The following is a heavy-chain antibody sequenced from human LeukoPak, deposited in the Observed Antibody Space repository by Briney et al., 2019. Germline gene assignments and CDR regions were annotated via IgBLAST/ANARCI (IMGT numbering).Heavy chain of an antibody. CDR1: GGSISSYY. J-gene: IGHJ6*03. D-gene: IGHD6-6*01. V-gene: IGHV4-59*12. Sequence: TSETLSLTCTVSGGSISSYYWSWIRQPPGKGLEWIGFIYDSGSTDYNPSLKSRVTISIHTSKNNFSLKLSSVTAADTAIYYCARDFSSSSTVYYYYYMDVWGKGTTVTVSS. CDR3: ARDFSSSSTVYYYYYMDV. CDR2: IYDSGST.